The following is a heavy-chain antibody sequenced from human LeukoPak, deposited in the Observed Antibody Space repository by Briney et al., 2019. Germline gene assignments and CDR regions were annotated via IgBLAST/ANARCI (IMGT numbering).Heavy chain of an antibody. V-gene: IGHV4-59*01. D-gene: IGHD6-13*01. Sequence: SETLSLTCTVFGGSISSYYWSWIRQPPGKGLEWIGYIYYSGSTNYNPSLKSRVTISVDKSKNQFSLKLNSVTAADTAVYYCARGYSSSTRVFDIWGQGTMVTVSS. CDR2: IYYSGST. J-gene: IGHJ3*02. CDR3: ARGYSSSTRVFDI. CDR1: GGSISSYY.